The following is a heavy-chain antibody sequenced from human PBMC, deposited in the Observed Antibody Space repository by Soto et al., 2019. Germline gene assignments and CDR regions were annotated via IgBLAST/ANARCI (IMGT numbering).Heavy chain of an antibody. D-gene: IGHD3-10*01. Sequence: GGSLRLSCEASGFIFSGNWMHWVHQAPGKGLERVSRIHSDGISTIYADFVKGRYTNSRDNAENTLYLQMVILRAEDTAVYYCARDLGSRFDPWGQGTQFTVSS. CDR1: GFIFSGNW. J-gene: IGHJ5*02. CDR3: ARDLGSRFDP. V-gene: IGHV3-74*01. CDR2: IHSDGIST.